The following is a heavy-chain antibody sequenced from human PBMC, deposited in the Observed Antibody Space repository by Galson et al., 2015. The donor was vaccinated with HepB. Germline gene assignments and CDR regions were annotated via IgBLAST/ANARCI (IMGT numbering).Heavy chain of an antibody. D-gene: IGHD1-26*01. CDR3: AKAAYSGSGGDTGEIDY. Sequence: SLRLSCAASGFTFSSYAMSWVRQAPGKGLEWVSAISGSGGSTYYADSVKGRFTISRDNSKNTLYLQMNSLRAEDTAVYYCAKAAYSGSGGDTGEIDYWGQGTLVTVSS. CDR1: GFTFSSYA. J-gene: IGHJ4*02. V-gene: IGHV3-23*01. CDR2: ISGSGGST.